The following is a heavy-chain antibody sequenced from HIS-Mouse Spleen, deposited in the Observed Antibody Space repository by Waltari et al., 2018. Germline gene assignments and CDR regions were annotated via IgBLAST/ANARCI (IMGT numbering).Heavy chain of an antibody. Sequence: QLQLQESGPGLVKPSETLSLTCTVSGGSISSSSYYWGWIRQPPGKGLGWIGSIYYSGRPSSNPSRKSRVTISVDTSKNQFSLKLSSVTAADTAVYYCAREIPYSSSWYDWYFDLWGRGTLVTVSS. CDR2: IYYSGRP. D-gene: IGHD6-13*01. CDR1: GGSISSSSYY. V-gene: IGHV4-39*07. J-gene: IGHJ2*01. CDR3: AREIPYSSSWYDWYFDL.